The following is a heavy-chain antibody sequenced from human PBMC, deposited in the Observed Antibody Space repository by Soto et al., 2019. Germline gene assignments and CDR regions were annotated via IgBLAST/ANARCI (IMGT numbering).Heavy chain of an antibody. CDR3: ATRPPGGWAGVFDY. CDR1: GDSLTSSSHY. CDR2: IYYDGNT. V-gene: IGHV4-39*07. J-gene: IGHJ4*02. D-gene: IGHD1-26*01. Sequence: ASETQSLTCPVSGDSLTSSSHYLGWIRQPPGKGLECIANIYYDGNTYYNPSLKSRVAISLDTSKNQFSLKLNSVTAADTAVYYCATRPPGGWAGVFDYWSRGTLVTVSS.